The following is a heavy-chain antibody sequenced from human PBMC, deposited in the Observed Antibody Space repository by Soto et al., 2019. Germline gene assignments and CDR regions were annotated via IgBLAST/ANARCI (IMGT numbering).Heavy chain of an antibody. Sequence: QVQLVQSGAEVKKPGSSVKVSCKASGGTFSSYAISWVRQAPGQGLEWMGGIIPIFGTANYAQKFQGRVTITADESTSTAYMELSSLRSEDTAVYYCATSYYYDSSGYYYNYYDYYGMDVWGQGTTVTVSS. CDR3: ATSYYYDSSGYYYNYYDYYGMDV. CDR1: GGTFSSYA. D-gene: IGHD3-22*01. CDR2: IIPIFGTA. J-gene: IGHJ6*02. V-gene: IGHV1-69*01.